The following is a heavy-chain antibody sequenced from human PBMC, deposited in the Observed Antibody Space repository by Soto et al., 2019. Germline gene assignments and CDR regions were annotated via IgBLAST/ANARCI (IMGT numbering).Heavy chain of an antibody. CDR3: ARGTPSPLIVRSSRGPWFDP. V-gene: IGHV4-31*03. J-gene: IGHJ5*02. CDR1: GGSISSGGYY. D-gene: IGHD2-15*01. Sequence: SETLSLTCTVSGGSISSGGYYWSWIRQHPGKGLDWIGYIYYSGSTYYNPSLKSRVTISVDTSKNQFSLKLSSVTAADTAVYFCARGTPSPLIVRSSRGPWFDPWGQGTLVTVSS. CDR2: IYYSGST.